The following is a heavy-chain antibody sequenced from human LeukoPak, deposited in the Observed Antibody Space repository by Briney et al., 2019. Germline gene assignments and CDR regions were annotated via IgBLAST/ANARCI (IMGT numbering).Heavy chain of an antibody. CDR3: AKDHPHSKIVVVPAAIGY. CDR2: ISGSGGST. J-gene: IGHJ4*02. Sequence: PGGSLRLSCAASGFTFSDYYMSWIRQAPGKGLEWVSAISGSGGSTYYADSVKGRFTISRDNSKNTLYLQMNSLRAEDTAVYYCAKDHPHSKIVVVPAAIGYWGQGTLVTVSS. V-gene: IGHV3-23*01. CDR1: GFTFSDYY. D-gene: IGHD2-2*02.